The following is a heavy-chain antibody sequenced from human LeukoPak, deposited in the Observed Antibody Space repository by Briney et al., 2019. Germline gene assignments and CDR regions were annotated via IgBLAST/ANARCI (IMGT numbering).Heavy chain of an antibody. Sequence: VASVKVSCKASGGTFSSYAISWVRQAPGQGLEWMGRIIPILGIANYAQKFQGRVTITADKSTSTAYMELSSLRSEDTAVYYCARGYCTNGVCYPVNYYYYYGMDVWGQGTTVTVSS. J-gene: IGHJ6*02. CDR3: ARGYCTNGVCYPVNYYYYYGMDV. CDR1: GGTFSSYA. V-gene: IGHV1-69*04. D-gene: IGHD2-8*01. CDR2: IIPILGIA.